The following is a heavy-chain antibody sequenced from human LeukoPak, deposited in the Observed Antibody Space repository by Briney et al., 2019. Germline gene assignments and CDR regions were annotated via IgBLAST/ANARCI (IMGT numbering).Heavy chain of an antibody. CDR3: ASARRYTSGLYYFDY. CDR2: IKQDGSEK. D-gene: IGHD6-19*01. J-gene: IGHJ4*02. V-gene: IGHV3-7*01. CDR1: GFTFSSYW. Sequence: GGSLRLSCAASGFTFSSYWMSWVRQAPGKGLEWVANIKQDGSEKYYVDSVKGRFTISRENAKNSLYLQMNSLRAEDTAVYYCASARRYTSGLYYFDYWGQGTLVTVSS.